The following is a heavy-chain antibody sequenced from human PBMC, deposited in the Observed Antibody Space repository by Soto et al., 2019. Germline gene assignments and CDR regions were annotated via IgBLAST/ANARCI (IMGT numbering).Heavy chain of an antibody. V-gene: IGHV3-74*01. J-gene: IGHJ4*02. CDR3: LRGHSGYGNFHY. D-gene: IGHD5-12*01. CDR1: VFTFSSYW. CDR2: IKGDGSET. Sequence: VGSLRLSCASSVFTFSSYWMHCVRQSPGKGLVWVSRIKGDGSETNYADSVKGRFTIYRDNAKNTLYLQLNSLRAEDTAVYYCLRGHSGYGNFHYWGQGTRVIVSS.